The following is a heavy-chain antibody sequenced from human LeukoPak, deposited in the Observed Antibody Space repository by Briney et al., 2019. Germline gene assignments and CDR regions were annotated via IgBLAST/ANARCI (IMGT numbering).Heavy chain of an antibody. CDR2: ISGSGGST. Sequence: SGGSLRLSCAASGFTFSTYAMSWVRQAPGKGLEWVSAISGSGGSTHYADSVKGRFTISRDNSKNTLYLQMNSLRAEDTALYYCAIGPGGVFHYWGQGTLVTVSS. J-gene: IGHJ4*02. D-gene: IGHD4-23*01. V-gene: IGHV3-23*01. CDR3: AIGPGGVFHY. CDR1: GFTFSTYA.